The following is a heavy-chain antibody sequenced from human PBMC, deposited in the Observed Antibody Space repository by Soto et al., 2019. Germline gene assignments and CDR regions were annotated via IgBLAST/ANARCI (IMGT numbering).Heavy chain of an antibody. CDR1: GDSVSSNSAA. CDR2: TYYRSKWYN. V-gene: IGHV6-1*01. Sequence: SQTLSLTCAISGDSVSSNSAAWNWIRQSPSRGLEWLGRTYYRSKWYNDYAVSVKSRITINPDTSKNQFSLQLNSVTPEDTAVYYCAREGYYDFWSGHSYYYYMDVWGKGTPVTSP. D-gene: IGHD3-3*01. CDR3: AREGYYDFWSGHSYYYYMDV. J-gene: IGHJ6*03.